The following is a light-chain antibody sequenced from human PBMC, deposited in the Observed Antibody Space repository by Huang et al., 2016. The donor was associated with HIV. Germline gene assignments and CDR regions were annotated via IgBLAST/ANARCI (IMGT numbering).Light chain of an antibody. V-gene: IGKV3-20*01. CDR1: QSVSSSY. Sequence: EVVLTQSPGTLSLSPGERATLSCRASQSVSSSYTAWYQQKPGQAPRLLIYGACRRATGIPDRFSGSGSGTDFTLTISRLEPEDFAVYYCQHYGSAFGQGTKVEIK. CDR3: QHYGSA. J-gene: IGKJ1*01. CDR2: GAC.